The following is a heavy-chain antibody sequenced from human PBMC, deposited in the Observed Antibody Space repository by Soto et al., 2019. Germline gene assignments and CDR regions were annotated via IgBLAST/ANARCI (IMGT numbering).Heavy chain of an antibody. CDR2: INHSGST. V-gene: IGHV4-34*01. Sequence: PSETLSLTCAVYGGSFSGYYWSWIRHPPGKGLEWIGEINHSGSTNYNPSLKSRVTISVDTSKNQFSLKLRSVTAADTDVYYCARGRLYGAVSYFDYWGKGTLVTVS. D-gene: IGHD3-3*01. CDR3: ARGRLYGAVSYFDY. CDR1: GGSFSGYY. J-gene: IGHJ4*02.